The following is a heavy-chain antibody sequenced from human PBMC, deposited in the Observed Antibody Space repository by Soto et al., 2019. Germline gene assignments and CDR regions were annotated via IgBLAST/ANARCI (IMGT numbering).Heavy chain of an antibody. CDR2: IRSKANNYAT. J-gene: IGHJ3*01. Sequence: GGSLRLSCAASGFTFRDFSGTAMHWVRQASGQGLEWVGRIRSKANNYATASATSVKGRFTISRDDSKKTSYLQLNSLKTEDTAVYYCPRLLSDGFDFWGPGTMVTVSS. CDR1: GFTFRDFSGTA. CDR3: PRLLSDGFDF. V-gene: IGHV3-73*01.